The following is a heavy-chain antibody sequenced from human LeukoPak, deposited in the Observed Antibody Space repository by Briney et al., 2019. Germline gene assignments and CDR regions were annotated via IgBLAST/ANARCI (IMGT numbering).Heavy chain of an antibody. D-gene: IGHD2-15*01. CDR2: INPNSGGT. CDR1: GYTFTGYY. Sequence: ASVKVSCKASGYTFTGYYMHWVRQAPGQGLEWMGWINPNSGGTNYAQKFQGRVTMTRDTSISTAYMELSGLRSDDTAVYYCAPVLLGYCSGGSCYPDYWGQGTLVTVSS. V-gene: IGHV1-2*02. CDR3: APVLLGYCSGGSCYPDY. J-gene: IGHJ4*02.